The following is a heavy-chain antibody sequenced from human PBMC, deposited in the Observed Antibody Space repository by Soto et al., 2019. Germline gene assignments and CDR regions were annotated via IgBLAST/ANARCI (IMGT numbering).Heavy chain of an antibody. D-gene: IGHD5-18*01. CDR1: GFTFSSYA. CDR3: ARVDTENYYYYYMDV. V-gene: IGHV3-64*01. CDR2: ISSNGGST. Sequence: GGSLRLSCAASGFTFSSYAMHRVRQAPGKGLEYVSAISSNGGSTYYANSVKGRFTISRDNSKNTLYLQMGSLRAEDMAVYYCARVDTENYYYYYMDVWGKGTTVAVSS. J-gene: IGHJ6*03.